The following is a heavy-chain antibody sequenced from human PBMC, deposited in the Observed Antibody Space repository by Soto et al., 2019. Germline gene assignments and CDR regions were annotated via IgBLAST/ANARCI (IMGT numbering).Heavy chain of an antibody. CDR3: ARDTDFGVATFYY. D-gene: IGHD3-3*01. CDR2: ISYDGSNK. Sequence: SLKISCAASGFTFSSYAMHWVRQAPGKGLEWVAVISYDGSNKYYADSVKGRFTISRDNSKNTLYLQMNSLRAEDTAVYYCARDTDFGVATFYYWGQGTLVTVSS. V-gene: IGHV3-30-3*01. CDR1: GFTFSSYA. J-gene: IGHJ4*02.